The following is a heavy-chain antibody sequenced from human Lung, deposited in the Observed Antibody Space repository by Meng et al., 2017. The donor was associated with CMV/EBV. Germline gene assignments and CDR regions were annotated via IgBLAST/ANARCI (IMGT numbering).Heavy chain of an antibody. CDR3: ARGGRYPDY. V-gene: IGHV3-11*04. CDR2: ISSSGTTI. Sequence: GESXKISCAASGFTFSDYYMSWIRQAPGKGLEWVSYISSSGTTIYYADSVKGRFTIPRDNAKNSLYLQMNSLRAEDTAVYYCARGGRYPDYWGQGTLVTVSS. D-gene: IGHD2-2*02. CDR1: GFTFSDYY. J-gene: IGHJ4*02.